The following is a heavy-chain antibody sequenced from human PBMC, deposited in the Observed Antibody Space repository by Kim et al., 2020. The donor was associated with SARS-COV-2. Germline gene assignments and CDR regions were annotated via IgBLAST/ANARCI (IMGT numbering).Heavy chain of an antibody. J-gene: IGHJ6*02. CDR3: ARVMGAAAIHSMDV. CDR1: GYTLANYG. D-gene: IGHD6-25*01. Sequence: ASVKVSCKVSGYTLANYGISWVRQAPGQGLEWVGWISAYQGHTNYAQKVQGRVTMTTDTATRTAYMELRSLRSDDTAVYYCARVMGAAAIHSMDVWGQGTTVIVSS. V-gene: IGHV1-18*01. CDR2: ISAYQGHT.